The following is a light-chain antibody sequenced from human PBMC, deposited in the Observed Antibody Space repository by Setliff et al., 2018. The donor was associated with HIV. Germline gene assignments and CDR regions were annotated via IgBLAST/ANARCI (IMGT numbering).Light chain of an antibody. V-gene: IGLV2-11*01. J-gene: IGLJ1*01. CDR2: DVN. CDR1: SSDVGAYNF. CDR3: CSYTTSSTLYV. Sequence: SVLTQPRSVSGSPRQSVTISCTGTSSDVGAYNFVSWYQQHPGKAPKLMIYDVNKRPSGVPDRFSGSMSGNTASVTTSGLQADYEADDYCCSYTTSSTLYVFGPGTKVT.